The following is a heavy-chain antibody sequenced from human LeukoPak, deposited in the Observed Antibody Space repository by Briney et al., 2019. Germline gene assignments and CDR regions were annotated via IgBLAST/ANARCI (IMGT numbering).Heavy chain of an antibody. J-gene: IGHJ4*02. Sequence: PGGSLRLSCAASGFTFSSYGMHWVRQAPGKGLEWVAVIWYDGSNKYYADSVKGRFTISRDNSKNTLDLQMNSLRAEDTAVYYCARRLEYSGSKGVFDYWGQGTLVTVSS. CDR2: IWYDGSNK. D-gene: IGHD1-26*01. CDR1: GFTFSSYG. CDR3: ARRLEYSGSKGVFDY. V-gene: IGHV3-33*01.